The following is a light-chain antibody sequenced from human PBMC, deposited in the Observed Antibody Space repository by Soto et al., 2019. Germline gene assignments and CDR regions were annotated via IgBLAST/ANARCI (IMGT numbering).Light chain of an antibody. V-gene: IGLV2-11*01. CDR3: CSYAGTYTYV. CDR1: SSDVGGYNY. CDR2: DVR. J-gene: IGLJ1*01. Sequence: QSALTQPRSVSGSPGQSVTISCTGTSSDVGGYNYVSWYQQYTGKAPKVMIYDVRKRPSGVPDRFSGSKSGNTASLTISGLQAEDEADYYCCSYAGTYTYVFGTGTKLTVL.